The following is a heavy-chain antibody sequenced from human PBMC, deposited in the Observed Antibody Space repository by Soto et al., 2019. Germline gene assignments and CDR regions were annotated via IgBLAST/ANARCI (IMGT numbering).Heavy chain of an antibody. CDR3: AGGSRRTFDY. CDR1: GFTFSDFT. V-gene: IGHV3-21*01. D-gene: IGHD3-16*01. Sequence: EVQLVESGGGLVKPGGSLRLSCAASGFTFSDFTMNWVRQAPGKGLQWVSSISSGGSFISYADSVRGRFTISRDNAKNSLYLQVDSLRAEDTAVFFCAGGSRRTFDYWGQGTLVTVSS. CDR2: ISSGGSFI. J-gene: IGHJ4*02.